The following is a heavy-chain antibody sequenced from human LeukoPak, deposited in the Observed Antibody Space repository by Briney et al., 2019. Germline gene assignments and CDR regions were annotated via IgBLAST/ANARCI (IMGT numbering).Heavy chain of an antibody. V-gene: IGHV1-69*04. CDR2: IIPILGIA. J-gene: IGHJ4*02. D-gene: IGHD2-15*01. CDR3: ATQGVAVLRGSYFDY. CDR1: GGTFSSYA. Sequence: SVKVSCKASGGTFSSYAISWVRQAPGQGLEWMGRIIPILGIANYAQKFQGRVTITADKSTSTAYMELSSLRSEDTAVYYCATQGVAVLRGSYFDYWGQGTLVTVSS.